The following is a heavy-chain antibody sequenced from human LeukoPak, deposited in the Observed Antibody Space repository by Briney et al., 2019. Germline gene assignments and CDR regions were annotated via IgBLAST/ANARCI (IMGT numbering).Heavy chain of an antibody. D-gene: IGHD2-2*01. J-gene: IGHJ5*02. V-gene: IGHV3-23*01. Sequence: PGGSLRLSCAASGFTFSSYAMSWVRQAPGRGLEWVSAISGSGGSTYYADSVKGRFTISRDNSKNTLYLQMISLRAEDTAVYYCAKGPRYQQNNWFDPWGQGTLVTVSS. CDR3: AKGPRYQQNNWFDP. CDR1: GFTFSSYA. CDR2: ISGSGGST.